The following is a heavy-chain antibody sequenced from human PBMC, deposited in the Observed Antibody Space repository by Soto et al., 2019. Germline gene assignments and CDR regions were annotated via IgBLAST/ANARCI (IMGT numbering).Heavy chain of an antibody. CDR1: GFTFSSYS. J-gene: IGHJ5*02. V-gene: IGHV3-48*04. CDR2: ISSSSSTI. Sequence: PGGSLRLSCAASGFTFSSYSMNWVRQAPGKGLEWVSYISSSSSTIYYADSVKGRFTISRDNAKNSLYLQMNSLRAEDTAVYYCARDRRPVFGLVPDHNWFDPWGQGTLVTVPQ. CDR3: ARDRRPVFGLVPDHNWFDP. D-gene: IGHD2-2*01.